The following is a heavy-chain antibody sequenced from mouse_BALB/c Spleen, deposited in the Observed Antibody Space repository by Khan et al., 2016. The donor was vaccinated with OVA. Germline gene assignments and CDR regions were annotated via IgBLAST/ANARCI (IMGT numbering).Heavy chain of an antibody. D-gene: IGHD1-2*01. CDR1: GYSITSGYG. CDR2: ISYSGST. Sequence: EVQLQESGPGLVKPSQSLSLTCTVTGYSITSGYGWNWIRQFPGNQLEWMGYISYSGSTNYNPSLKSRISITRDTSKNQFFLTLNSLTTKDTATYYCAKTARRKYGGQGTTLTVSS. V-gene: IGHV3-2*02. CDR3: AKTARRKY. J-gene: IGHJ2*01.